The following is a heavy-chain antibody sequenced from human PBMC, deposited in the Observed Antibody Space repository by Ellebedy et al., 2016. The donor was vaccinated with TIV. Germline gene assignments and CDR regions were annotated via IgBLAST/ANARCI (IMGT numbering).Heavy chain of an antibody. V-gene: IGHV1-2*02. J-gene: IGHJ4*02. Sequence: ASVKVSCXASGYTFTGYYMHWVRQAPGQGLEWMGWINPNSGGTNYAQKFQGRVTMTRDTSTSTVYMELSSLRSEDTAVYYCARVQEVGAHFDYWGQGTLVTVSS. CDR1: GYTFTGYY. CDR3: ARVQEVGAHFDY. CDR2: INPNSGGT. D-gene: IGHD1-26*01.